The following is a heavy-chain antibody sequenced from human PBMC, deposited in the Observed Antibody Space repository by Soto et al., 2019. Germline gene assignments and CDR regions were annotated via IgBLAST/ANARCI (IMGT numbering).Heavy chain of an antibody. CDR1: GLSGYW. D-gene: IGHD6-13*01. V-gene: IGHV3-74*01. Sequence: EVQLVESGGGLVQPGGSLRLSCAASGLSGYWMHWVRQAPGKGLEWVSEINSDGSITAYADSAKGRFTISRDNAKVYLRLNSLRAEDTAVYYCAILSAPVDYWGQGTLVTVSS. J-gene: IGHJ4*02. CDR3: AILSAPVDY. CDR2: INSDGSIT.